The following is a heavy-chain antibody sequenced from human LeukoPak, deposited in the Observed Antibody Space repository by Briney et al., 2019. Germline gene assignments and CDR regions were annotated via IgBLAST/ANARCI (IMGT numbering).Heavy chain of an antibody. D-gene: IGHD5-24*01. CDR2: ISSSSSYI. J-gene: IGHJ3*02. V-gene: IGHV3-21*01. CDR3: ARDLSGMATRAFDI. CDR1: GFTFSSYS. Sequence: GGSLRLSCAAAGFTFSSYSMNWVRQAPGKGLEWVSSISSSSSYIYYADSVKGRFTISRDNAKNSLYLQMNSLRAEDTAVYYCARDLSGMATRAFDIWGQVTMVTVYS.